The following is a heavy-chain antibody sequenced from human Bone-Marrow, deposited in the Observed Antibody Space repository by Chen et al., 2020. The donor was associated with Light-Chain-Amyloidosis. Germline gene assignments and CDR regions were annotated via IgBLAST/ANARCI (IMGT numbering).Heavy chain of an antibody. CDR3: ARMPGSLFLRRFDY. J-gene: IGHJ4*02. D-gene: IGHD2-2*01. V-gene: IGHV4-34*01. Sequence: QVQLQQWGAGLLKPSETLSLTCAVYGGSFSGYYWSWIRQPPGKGLEWIGEINHRGSTNYNPSLKSRVTISVDTSKNQFSLKLSSVTAADTAVYYCARMPGSLFLRRFDYWGQGTLVTVSS. CDR2: INHRGST. CDR1: GGSFSGYY.